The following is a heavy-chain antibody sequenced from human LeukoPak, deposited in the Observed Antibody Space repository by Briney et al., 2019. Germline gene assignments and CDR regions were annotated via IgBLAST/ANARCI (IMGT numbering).Heavy chain of an antibody. CDR1: GFTFSNYE. CDR3: ARDPGGYMDV. V-gene: IGHV3-48*03. J-gene: IGHJ6*03. CDR2: ISSSGSTI. Sequence: GGSLRLSCAASGFTFSNYEMNWVRQAPGKGLEWVSYISSSGSTIFYADSVKGRFTISRDNAKNSLYLQMNSLRAEDTTVYYCARDPGGYMDVWGKGTTVTLSS. D-gene: IGHD3-10*01.